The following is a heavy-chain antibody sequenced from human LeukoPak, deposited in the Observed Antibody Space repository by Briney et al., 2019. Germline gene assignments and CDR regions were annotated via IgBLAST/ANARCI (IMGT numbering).Heavy chain of an antibody. V-gene: IGHV3-21*01. CDR3: ARDYSGDY. Sequence: KSGGSLRLSCAASGLTFSSYTMNWVRQAPGKGLEWVSSISSSSKYTYYADSVKGRITISRDDARNSLYLQMNSLRAEDTAVYYCARDYSGDYWGQGTLVTVSS. CDR1: GLTFSSYT. D-gene: IGHD3-10*01. CDR2: ISSSSKYT. J-gene: IGHJ4*02.